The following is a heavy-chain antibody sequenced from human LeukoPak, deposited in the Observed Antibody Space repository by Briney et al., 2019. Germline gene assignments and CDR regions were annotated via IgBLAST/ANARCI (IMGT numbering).Heavy chain of an antibody. V-gene: IGHV3-64*01. CDR2: IGPDGGTT. Sequence: GGSLRLSCAASGFTFYTYGMHWVRQAPGKGLEYVSGIGPDGGTTYYANSVKGRFTISRDNSKYMLYLQMGSLTADDMAVYYCTRGAQLTDYWGQGTLVTVSS. CDR3: TRGAQLTDY. J-gene: IGHJ4*02. CDR1: GFTFYTYG. D-gene: IGHD6-13*01.